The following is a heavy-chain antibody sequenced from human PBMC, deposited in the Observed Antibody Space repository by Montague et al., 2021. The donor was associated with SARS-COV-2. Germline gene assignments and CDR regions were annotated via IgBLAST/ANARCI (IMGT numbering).Heavy chain of an antibody. V-gene: IGHV6-1*01. D-gene: IGHD3-10*01. CDR1: GDSVSSNGGA. J-gene: IGHJ6*02. CDR3: ARDTGSAGIYYCYGMDV. CDR2: TYYRSKWFY. Sequence: CAISGDSVSSNGGAWNWIRQSPSRGLEWLGRTYYRSKWFYDYAVSLKSRLTIKPDTSKNQFSLQLNSVTPEDTAVYYCARDTGSAGIYYCYGMDVWGQGTTVTVSS.